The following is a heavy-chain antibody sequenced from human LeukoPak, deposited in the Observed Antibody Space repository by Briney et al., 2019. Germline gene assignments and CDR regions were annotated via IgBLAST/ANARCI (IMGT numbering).Heavy chain of an antibody. D-gene: IGHD2-15*01. V-gene: IGHV3-7*01. CDR2: IKEDGSEK. CDR3: ARDWPTPRARIDY. J-gene: IGHJ4*02. CDR1: GFTFSIYW. Sequence: GGSLRLSCAAAGFTFSIYWMTWVRQAPGKVLEWVANIKEDGSEKYYVDSVKGRYTISRDNAKKSLYLQMNSLRAEDTAVYYCARDWPTPRARIDYWGQGTLVTVSS.